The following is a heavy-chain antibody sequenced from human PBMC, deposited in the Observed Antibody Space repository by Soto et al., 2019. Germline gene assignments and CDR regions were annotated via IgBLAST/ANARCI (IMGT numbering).Heavy chain of an antibody. V-gene: IGHV3-66*01. J-gene: IGHJ4*02. CDR1: GFTVSSNY. CDR3: ARRVGYYDY. D-gene: IGHD3-22*01. Sequence: GGSLRLSCAASGFTVSSNYMSWVRQAPGKGLEWVSVIYSGGSTYYADSMKGRFTIYRDKSKNTLYLQMNSLRAEDTSVYYCARRVGYYDYWGQGTLVTVSS. CDR2: IYSGGST.